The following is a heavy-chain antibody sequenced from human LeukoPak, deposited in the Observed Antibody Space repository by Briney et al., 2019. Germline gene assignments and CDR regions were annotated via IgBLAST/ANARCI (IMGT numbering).Heavy chain of an antibody. CDR1: GFTVSSNY. Sequence: QAGGSLRLSCAASGFTVSSNYMSWVRQAPGKGLEWVSVIYSGGSTYYADPVKGRFTISRDNSKNTLYLQMNSLRAEDTAVYYCARVGGIAAAGNDYWGQGTLVTVSS. CDR2: IYSGGST. D-gene: IGHD6-13*01. CDR3: ARVGGIAAAGNDY. J-gene: IGHJ4*02. V-gene: IGHV3-66*01.